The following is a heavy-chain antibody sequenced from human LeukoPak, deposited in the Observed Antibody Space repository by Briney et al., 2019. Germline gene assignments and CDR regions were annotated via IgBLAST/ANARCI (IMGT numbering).Heavy chain of an antibody. Sequence: ASVTVSCKASGYTFTGYYMHWVRQAPGQGLEWMGWINPNSGGTNYAQKFQGRVTMTRDTSISTAYMELSRLRSDDTAVYYCARVRGYYYYYMDVWGKGTTVTVSS. V-gene: IGHV1-2*02. J-gene: IGHJ6*03. CDR2: INPNSGGT. CDR3: ARVRGYYYYYMDV. CDR1: GYTFTGYY.